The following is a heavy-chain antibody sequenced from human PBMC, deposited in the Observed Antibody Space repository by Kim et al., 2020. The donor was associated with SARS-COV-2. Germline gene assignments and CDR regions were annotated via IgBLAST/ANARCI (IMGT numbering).Heavy chain of an antibody. CDR3: ARGRGYCSGGSCYGRVDY. V-gene: IGHV3-30*04. CDR1: GFTFSSYA. J-gene: IGHJ4*02. CDR2: ISYDGSNK. Sequence: GGSLRLSCAASGFTFSSYAMHWVRQAPGKGLEWVAVISYDGSNKYYADSVKGRFTISRDNSKNTLYLQMNSLRAEDTAVYYCARGRGYCSGGSCYGRVDYWGQGTLVTVSS. D-gene: IGHD2-15*01.